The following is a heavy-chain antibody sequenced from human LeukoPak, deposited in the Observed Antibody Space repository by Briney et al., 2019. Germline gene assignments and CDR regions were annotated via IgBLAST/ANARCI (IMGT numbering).Heavy chain of an antibody. D-gene: IGHD3-10*01. Sequence: GASVKVSCKASGYTFTSYDINWGRQATGQGREWMGWMNPNSGNTGYAQKFQGRVTMTRNTSISTAYMELSSLGSEDTAVYYCARVRGSGSYHFDYWGQGTLVTVSS. J-gene: IGHJ4*02. V-gene: IGHV1-8*01. CDR3: ARVRGSGSYHFDY. CDR2: MNPNSGNT. CDR1: GYTFTSYD.